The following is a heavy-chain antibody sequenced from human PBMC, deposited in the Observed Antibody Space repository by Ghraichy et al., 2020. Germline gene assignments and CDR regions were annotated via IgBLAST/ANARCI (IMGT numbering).Heavy chain of an antibody. CDR1: GFDFRDHW. Sequence: ESLNISCAASGFDFRDHWMTWVRQAPGKGLEWVANVKQDGSERYYVDSVKGRFTISRDNAKNSVSLQMDSLRAEDTAVYYCVRVSPPYSAAFDIWGRGTMVTVSS. J-gene: IGHJ3*02. CDR2: VKQDGSER. V-gene: IGHV3-7*03. CDR3: VRVSPPYSAAFDI. D-gene: IGHD4-11*01.